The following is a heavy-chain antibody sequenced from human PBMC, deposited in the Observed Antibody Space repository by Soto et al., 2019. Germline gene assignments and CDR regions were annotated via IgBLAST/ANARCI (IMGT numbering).Heavy chain of an antibody. CDR3: AASIFYYGMDV. CDR2: IYPGDSDT. CDR1: GYTFTNYW. J-gene: IGHJ6*02. Sequence: PGECLKSACKGSGYTFTNYWIGWVRQMPGKGLEWMGIIYPGDSDTKYNPSFQGQVTISADKSITTTYLQWSSLKASDTAIYYCAASIFYYGMDVWGQGTTVTVSS. V-gene: IGHV5-51*01.